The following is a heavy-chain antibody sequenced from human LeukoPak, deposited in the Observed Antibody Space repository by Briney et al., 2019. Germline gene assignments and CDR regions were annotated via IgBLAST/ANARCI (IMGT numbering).Heavy chain of an antibody. CDR1: GFTFSSFD. Sequence: GGSLRLSCAASGFTFSSFDMHWVRQPTGQGLEWVSTIGTASDTYYPGSVKGRFTLSRDNAENSLYLQMNSLTAGDTAVYYCARGPPRGKYYYMDVWGKGTTVTVSS. CDR2: IGTASDT. J-gene: IGHJ6*03. CDR3: ARGPPRGKYYYMDV. V-gene: IGHV3-13*01. D-gene: IGHD1-1*01.